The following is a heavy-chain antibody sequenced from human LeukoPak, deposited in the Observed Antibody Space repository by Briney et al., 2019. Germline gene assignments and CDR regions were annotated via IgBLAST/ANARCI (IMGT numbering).Heavy chain of an antibody. V-gene: IGHV4-59*01. J-gene: IGHJ4*02. CDR1: GGSFSTYN. D-gene: IGHD2-15*01. CDR3: ARRRKNCSGGSCYYFDY. CDR2: FYYSGST. Sequence: SEPLALTCTVTGGSFSTYNWSWIRQPPGKGLEGIGHFYYSGSTNYNPSLKSRVTISVDTSRNQFSLKLTSVTAADTAVYYCARRRKNCSGGSCYYFDYWGQGTLVTVSS.